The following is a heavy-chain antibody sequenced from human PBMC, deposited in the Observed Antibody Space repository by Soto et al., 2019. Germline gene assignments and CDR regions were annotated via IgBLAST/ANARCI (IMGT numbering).Heavy chain of an antibody. J-gene: IGHJ5*02. Sequence: ASVKVSCKASGYTFTSYGISWVRQAPGQGLEWMGWISAYNGNTNYAQKLQGRVTMTTDTSTSTAYMELRSLRSDDTAVYYCARHYRALTGDRWFDPWGQGTLVTVSS. CDR1: GYTFTSYG. V-gene: IGHV1-18*01. CDR3: ARHYRALTGDRWFDP. D-gene: IGHD7-27*01. CDR2: ISAYNGNT.